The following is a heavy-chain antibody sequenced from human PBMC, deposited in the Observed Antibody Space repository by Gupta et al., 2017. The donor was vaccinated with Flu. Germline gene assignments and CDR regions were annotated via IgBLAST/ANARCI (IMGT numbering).Heavy chain of an antibody. CDR2: MSNDGSNK. Sequence: QVQLVESGGGVVQPGRSLRLSCTASGFIFSSYGMHWVRQAPGKGLEWLTVMSNDGSNKYYADSMRGRFTISRDNSKNTLFLQMNSLRTEDTAVYYCARDSGWRYFDYWGQGTLVTVSS. CDR3: ARDSGWRYFDY. D-gene: IGHD2-15*01. CDR1: GFIFSSYG. V-gene: IGHV3-30*03. J-gene: IGHJ4*02.